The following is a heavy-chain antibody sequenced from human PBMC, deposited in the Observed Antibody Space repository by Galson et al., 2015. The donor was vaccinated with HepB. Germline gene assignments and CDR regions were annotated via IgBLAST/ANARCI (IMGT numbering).Heavy chain of an antibody. V-gene: IGHV3-15*01. CDR2: IKNKTAGGTQ. CDR3: AAGQGAAAY. CDR1: GFTFSKLW. D-gene: IGHD1-26*01. J-gene: IGHJ4*02. Sequence: SLRLSCAASGFTFSKLWLNWIRQAPGKGLEWVGRIKNKTAGGTQEYAAPVRGRFTISRGDSKNTLYLQMNILKTDDAGVYYCAAGQGAAAYWGRGTLVTVSS.